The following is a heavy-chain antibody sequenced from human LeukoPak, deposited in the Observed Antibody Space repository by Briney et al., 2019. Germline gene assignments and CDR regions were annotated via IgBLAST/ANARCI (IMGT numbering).Heavy chain of an antibody. D-gene: IGHD7-27*01. CDR1: GFTFSGYY. J-gene: IGHJ3*02. Sequence: VASVKVSCKASGFTFSGYYMHWVRQAPGQGLEWMGWINPNSGGTNYAQNFQGRVTMTRDTSISTAYMELSRLRSDDTAVYYCARDGNWGSLRGAFDIWGQGTMVTVSS. CDR3: ARDGNWGSLRGAFDI. V-gene: IGHV1-2*02. CDR2: INPNSGGT.